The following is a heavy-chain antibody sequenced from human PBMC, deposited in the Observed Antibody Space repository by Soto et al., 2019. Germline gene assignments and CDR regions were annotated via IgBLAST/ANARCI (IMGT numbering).Heavy chain of an antibody. CDR1: GGSISSGGYY. CDR3: ARERESGWYYFDY. Sequence: QVQLQESGPGLVKPSQTLSLTCTVSGGSISSGGYYWSWIRQHPGKGLEWIGYIYYSGSTYYNPSLKGRVXXSXDXYKNQFSLKLSSVTAADTAVYYCARERESGWYYFDYWGQGTLVTVSS. J-gene: IGHJ4*02. CDR2: IYYSGST. V-gene: IGHV4-31*03. D-gene: IGHD6-19*01.